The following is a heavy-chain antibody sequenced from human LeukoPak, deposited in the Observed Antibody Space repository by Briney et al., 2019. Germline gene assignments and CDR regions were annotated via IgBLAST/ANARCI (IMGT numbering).Heavy chain of an antibody. CDR3: AKTSLSDPSGHYYYMDV. Sequence: GGTLRLSCAASGFTFRSYGMSWVRQAPGKGLEWVSAIRGSGGSTYYADSVKGRFTISRDNSKNTLYLQMNNLRIEDTALYYCAKTSLSDPSGHYYYMDVWGKGTTVTVSS. V-gene: IGHV3-23*01. CDR2: IRGSGGST. D-gene: IGHD3-3*01. CDR1: GFTFRSYG. J-gene: IGHJ6*03.